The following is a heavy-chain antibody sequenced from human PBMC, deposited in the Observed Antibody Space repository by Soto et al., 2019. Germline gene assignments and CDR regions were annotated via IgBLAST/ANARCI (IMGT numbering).Heavy chain of an antibody. Sequence: GGSLRLSCAASGFTFSSYAMSWVRQAPGKGLEWVSGISGSGGGTNYADSVKGRFTISRDNSKNTLYLQMNSLRAEDTAVYSRTNPSRQYTSVPDTSDYWGQGTMFTVSS. CDR3: TNPSRQYTSVPDTSDY. CDR1: GFTFSSYA. V-gene: IGHV3-23*01. D-gene: IGHD2-2*01. J-gene: IGHJ4*01. CDR2: ISGSGGGT.